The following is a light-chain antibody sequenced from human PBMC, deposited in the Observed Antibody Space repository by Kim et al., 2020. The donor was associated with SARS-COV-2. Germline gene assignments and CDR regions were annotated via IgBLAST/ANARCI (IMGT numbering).Light chain of an antibody. V-gene: IGLV4-69*01. CDR3: QTWGTDIRV. J-gene: IGLJ3*02. Sequence: SVTLACTLSSGHRSHAIAWLQQQPRKGHRWLMKVNRDGTHTKGDGIPDRFSGSSSGTERHLTISGLQSEDEGDYYCQTWGTDIRVFGGGTQLTVL. CDR1: SGHRSHA. CDR2: VNRDGTH.